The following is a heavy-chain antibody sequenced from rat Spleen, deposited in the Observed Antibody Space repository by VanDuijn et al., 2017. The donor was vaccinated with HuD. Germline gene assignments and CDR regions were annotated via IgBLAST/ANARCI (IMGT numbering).Heavy chain of an antibody. J-gene: IGHJ3*01. D-gene: IGHD1-2*01. V-gene: IGHV3-1*01. Sequence: EVQLQESGPGLVKPSQSLSLTCSATGYSITSNYWAWIRKFPGNKMEWMAYISYSGSTGFNPSLKIRISITRDTSRNQFFLQLNSVTTEDTATYYCARSDYYYSNYIPFAFWGQGTLVTVSS. CDR2: ISYSGST. CDR1: GYSITSNY. CDR3: ARSDYYYSNYIPFAF.